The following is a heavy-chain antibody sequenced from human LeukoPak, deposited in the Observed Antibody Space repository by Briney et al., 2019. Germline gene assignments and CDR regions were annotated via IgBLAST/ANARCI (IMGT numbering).Heavy chain of an antibody. CDR2: MNPNSGNT. CDR3: ARSFGDYCTNGVFYGYNWFDP. J-gene: IGHJ5*02. Sequence: ASVKVSCKASGYTFTSYDINWVRQATGQGLEWMGWMNPNSGNTGYAQKFQGRVTMTRNTSISTAYMELSSLRSEDTAVYYCARSFGDYCTNGVFYGYNWFDPWGQGTLVTVSS. CDR1: GYTFTSYD. D-gene: IGHD2-8*01. V-gene: IGHV1-8*01.